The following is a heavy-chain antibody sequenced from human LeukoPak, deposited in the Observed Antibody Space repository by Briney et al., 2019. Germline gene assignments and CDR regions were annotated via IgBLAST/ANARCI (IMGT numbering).Heavy chain of an antibody. Sequence: SETLSLTCTVSGGSISSYYWSWVRQPPGKGLEWIGYIYYSGNTNYSPSLKSRVTISVDTSKNQFSLKLSSVTAADTAVYYCAREAGSDRSGYYYRNSDLWGRGTLVTVSS. D-gene: IGHD3-22*01. J-gene: IGHJ2*01. CDR1: GGSISSYY. CDR3: AREAGSDRSGYYYRNSDL. CDR2: IYYSGNT. V-gene: IGHV4-59*01.